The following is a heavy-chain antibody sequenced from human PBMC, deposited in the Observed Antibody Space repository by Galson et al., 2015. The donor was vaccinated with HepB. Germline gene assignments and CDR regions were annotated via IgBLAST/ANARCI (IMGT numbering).Heavy chain of an antibody. D-gene: IGHD3-10*01. CDR1: GFTFSSYA. CDR2: ISYDGSNK. V-gene: IGHV3-30-3*01. Sequence: SLRLSCAASGFTFSSYAMHWVRQAPGKGLEWVAVISYDGSNKYYADSVKGRFTISRDNSKNTLYLQMNSLRAEDTAVYYCARGTANVLLWFGELLRLDYWGQGTLVTVSS. J-gene: IGHJ4*02. CDR3: ARGTANVLLWFGELLRLDY.